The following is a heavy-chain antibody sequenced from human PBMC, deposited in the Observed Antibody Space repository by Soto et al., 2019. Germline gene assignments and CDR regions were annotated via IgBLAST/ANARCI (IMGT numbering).Heavy chain of an antibody. V-gene: IGHV4-39*01. CDR2: IYFAGST. D-gene: IGHD3-3*01. CDR3: ARGIYYFDY. CDR1: GGSISSDNSY. Sequence: HLQLQESGPGLVKHSETLSLTCTVSGGSISSDNSYWGWFRQPPGKGLEWIGNIYFAGSTYYNASLESRVALSVDTSKNQFSLRLSSVTAADTSVYYCARGIYYFDYWGQGTLVTVSS. J-gene: IGHJ4*02.